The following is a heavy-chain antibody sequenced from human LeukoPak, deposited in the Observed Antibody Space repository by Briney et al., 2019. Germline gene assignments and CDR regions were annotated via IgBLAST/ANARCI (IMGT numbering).Heavy chain of an antibody. J-gene: IGHJ6*03. V-gene: IGHV3-13*01. CDR2: IGVGGET. CDR3: AREHCYGGDCYGWRYLDV. CDR1: GFTFSNFD. D-gene: IGHD2-21*02. Sequence: TGGSLRLSCAASGFTFSNFDMYWVRQGPGRGLEWVSTIGVGGETHYPDSMRARFTISRENAKNSFYLQINSLRAGDTAVYYCAREHCYGGDCYGWRYLDVWGKGTTVTVSS.